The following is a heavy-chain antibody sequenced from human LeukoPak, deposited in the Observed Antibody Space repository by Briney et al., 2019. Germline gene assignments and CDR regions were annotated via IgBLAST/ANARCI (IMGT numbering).Heavy chain of an antibody. CDR2: ISYDGNNK. CDR1: GFTFTSYA. Sequence: GKSLRLSCAASGFTFTSYAMHWVRQAPGKGLEWVAVISYDGNNKYYADSVKGRFTISRDHSKNTLFLQMNSLRAEDTAVYYCARDPHEIFGVIKGPDYWGQGTLVTVSS. D-gene: IGHD3-3*01. J-gene: IGHJ4*02. CDR3: ARDPHEIFGVIKGPDY. V-gene: IGHV3-30-3*01.